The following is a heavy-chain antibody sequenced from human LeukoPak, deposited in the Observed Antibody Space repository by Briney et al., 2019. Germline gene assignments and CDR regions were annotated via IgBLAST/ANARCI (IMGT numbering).Heavy chain of an antibody. D-gene: IGHD3-9*01. J-gene: IGHJ5*02. V-gene: IGHV1-8*01. CDR3: AKTGYDILTGYNWFDP. CDR2: MNLNSGNT. CDR1: GYTFTSYD. Sequence: ASVKVSCKASGYTFTSYDINWVRQATGQGLEWMGWMNLNSGNTGYAQKFQGRVTMTRNTSISTAYMELSSLRSEDTAVYYCAKTGYDILTGYNWFDPWGQGTLVTVSS.